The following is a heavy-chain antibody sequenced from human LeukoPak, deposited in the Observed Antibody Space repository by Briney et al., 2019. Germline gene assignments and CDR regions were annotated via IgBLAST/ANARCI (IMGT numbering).Heavy chain of an antibody. CDR1: GYSFSSYW. V-gene: IGHV5-51*01. Sequence: GESLQISCNSSGYSFSSYWIGWVRHMPGEGLEWMGTIYPGDSDTNYSPSFQGQVTISADKSISTAYLQWSSLKASDTAMYYCATRRGLADPGAMDVWGEGSTVTVSS. D-gene: IGHD6-19*01. CDR3: ATRRGLADPGAMDV. J-gene: IGHJ6*02. CDR2: IYPGDSDT.